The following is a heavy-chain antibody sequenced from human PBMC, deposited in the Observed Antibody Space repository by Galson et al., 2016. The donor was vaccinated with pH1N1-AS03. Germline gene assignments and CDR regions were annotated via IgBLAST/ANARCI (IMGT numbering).Heavy chain of an antibody. J-gene: IGHJ5*02. CDR3: AKDKSYGDYPSWFDP. CDR2: ISGRGDST. CDR1: GFTFSSYA. Sequence: SLRLSCAASGFTFSSYAMSWVRQAPGKGLEWVSAISGRGDSTYYADSVKGRFTISRDNSKNTLYLQMNSLRAEDTAVYYCAKDKSYGDYPSWFDPWGQGTLVIVSS. D-gene: IGHD4-17*01. V-gene: IGHV3-23*01.